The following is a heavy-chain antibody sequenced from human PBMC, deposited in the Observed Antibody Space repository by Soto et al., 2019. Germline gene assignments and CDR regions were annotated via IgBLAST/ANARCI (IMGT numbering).Heavy chain of an antibody. CDR1: GYTFTSYA. J-gene: IGHJ4*02. CDR2: IIPIIGKA. CDR3: ARESVYYYDSSGYLPASYYFDY. V-gene: IGHV1-69*04. D-gene: IGHD3-22*01. Sequence: ASVKVSCKASGYTFTSYAMHWVRQAPGQRLEWMGRIIPIIGKANYAQKFQGRVTITADKSTSTAYMELSSLRSEDTAVYYCARESVYYYDSSGYLPASYYFDYWGQGTLVTVSS.